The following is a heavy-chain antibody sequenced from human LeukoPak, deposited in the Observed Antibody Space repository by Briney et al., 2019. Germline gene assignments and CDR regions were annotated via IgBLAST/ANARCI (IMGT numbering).Heavy chain of an antibody. CDR1: GYTFSNYG. Sequence: ASVKVSCKASGYTFSNYGISWVRQAPGQGLEWMGIINPSGGSTSYAQKFQGRVTMTRDTSTSTVYMELSSLRSEDTAVYYCARDRRDGTDWGQGTLVTVSS. CDR2: INPSGGST. V-gene: IGHV1-46*01. J-gene: IGHJ4*02. CDR3: ARDRRDGTD. D-gene: IGHD5-24*01.